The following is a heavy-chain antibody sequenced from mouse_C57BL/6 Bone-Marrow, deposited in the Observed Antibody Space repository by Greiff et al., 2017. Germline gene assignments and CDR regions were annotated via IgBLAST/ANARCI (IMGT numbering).Heavy chain of an antibody. CDR2: INPNNGGT. CDR1: GYTFTDYY. V-gene: IGHV1-26*01. CDR3: ARRPTTVVAGDY. D-gene: IGHD1-1*01. Sequence: EVQLQQSGPELVKPGASVEISCKASGYTFTDYYMNWVKQSHGKSLEWIGDINPNNGGTSYNQKFKGKATLTVDTSSSTAYMELRSLTSEGSAVYYCARRPTTVVAGDYGGQGTTLTVSS. J-gene: IGHJ2*01.